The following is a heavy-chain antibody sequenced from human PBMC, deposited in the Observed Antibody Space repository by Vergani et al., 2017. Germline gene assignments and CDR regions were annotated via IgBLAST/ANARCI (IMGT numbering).Heavy chain of an antibody. CDR1: GYSFTSYW. V-gene: IGHV5-51*01. CDR2: IYPGDSDT. J-gene: IGHJ3*01. CDR3: ARQSGGRQVDAFDV. D-gene: IGHD2-15*01. Sequence: EVQLVQSGAEVKKPGEFLKISCKGSGYSFTSYWIGWVRQLPGKGLEWMGIIYPGDSDTRYSPSFQGQVTISADKSISTAYLQWSSPEASDTAMYDCARQSGGRQVDAFDVGSQGRIVTVSS.